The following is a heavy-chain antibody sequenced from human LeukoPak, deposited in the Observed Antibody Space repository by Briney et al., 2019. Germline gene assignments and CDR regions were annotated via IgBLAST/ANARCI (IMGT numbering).Heavy chain of an antibody. CDR2: IYPGDSDT. Sequence: GEFLKISCKGSGYSFTSYWIGWVCQMPGKGLEWMGIIYPGDSDTRYSPSFQGQVTISADKSISTAYLQWSSLKASDTAMYYCARRRYSSGWQDAFDIWGQGTMVTVSS. D-gene: IGHD6-19*01. V-gene: IGHV5-51*01. CDR1: GYSFTSYW. CDR3: ARRRYSSGWQDAFDI. J-gene: IGHJ3*02.